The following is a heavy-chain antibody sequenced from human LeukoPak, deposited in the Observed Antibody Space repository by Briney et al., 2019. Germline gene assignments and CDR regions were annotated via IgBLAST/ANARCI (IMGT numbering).Heavy chain of an antibody. CDR3: ARDLAGAFSQLWLKLEPTPQDY. V-gene: IGHV4-39*07. Sequence: SETLSLTCTVSGGSISSSSYYWGWIRQPPGKGLEWIGSIYYSGSTYYNPSLKSRVTISVDTSKNQFSLKLSSVTAADTAVYYCARDLAGAFSQLWLKLEPTPQDYWGQGTLVTVSS. CDR1: GGSISSSSYY. D-gene: IGHD5-18*01. J-gene: IGHJ4*02. CDR2: IYYSGST.